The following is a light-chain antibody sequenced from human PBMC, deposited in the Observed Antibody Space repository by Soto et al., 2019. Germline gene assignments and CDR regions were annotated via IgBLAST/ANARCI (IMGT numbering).Light chain of an antibody. Sequence: DIQMTQSPSSLSASVGDRVTITCRASQTISTYLNWYQQKPRKGPRLLIYGESNLQGGVPSRFSGSGSGTEFTLTISGVQPEDFATYYCQQSYSMPYTFGQGTKLEMK. CDR3: QQSYSMPYT. CDR1: QTISTY. V-gene: IGKV1-39*01. J-gene: IGKJ2*01. CDR2: GES.